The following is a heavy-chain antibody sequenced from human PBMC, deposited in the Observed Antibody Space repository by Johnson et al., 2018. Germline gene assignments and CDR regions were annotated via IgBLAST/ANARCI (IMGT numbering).Heavy chain of an antibody. CDR1: GFNFYSYA. CDR2: ISTADRP. CDR3: AKLDYYDSWSGRFGMDV. J-gene: IGHJ6*02. Sequence: VQLVQSGGGLAQPGESLRLSCEASGFNFYSYAIAWVRQTPGKGLEWVSTISTADRPYYADSVKGRFTISRHTSNYTGYLRMSGLRSEDTAIYCWAKLDYYDSWSGRFGMDVWGQGTTGTVSS. V-gene: IGHV3-23*04. D-gene: IGHD3-3*01.